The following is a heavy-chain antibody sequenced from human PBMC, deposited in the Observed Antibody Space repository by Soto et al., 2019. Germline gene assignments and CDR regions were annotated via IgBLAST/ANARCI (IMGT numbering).Heavy chain of an antibody. CDR2: IIPIFGTA. D-gene: IGHD2-15*01. CDR1: GGTFSSYA. Sequence: SVKVSCKASGGTFSSYAISWVRQAPGQGLEWMGGIIPIFGTANYAQKFQGRVTITADESTSTAYMELSSLRSEDTAVYYCASRGGRYCSGGSCHGYYYYYYGMDVWGQGTTVTVSS. J-gene: IGHJ6*02. CDR3: ASRGGRYCSGGSCHGYYYYYYGMDV. V-gene: IGHV1-69*13.